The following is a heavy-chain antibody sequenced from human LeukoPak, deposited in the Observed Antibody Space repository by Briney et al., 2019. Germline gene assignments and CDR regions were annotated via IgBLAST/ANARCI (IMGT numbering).Heavy chain of an antibody. V-gene: IGHV4-4*02. Sequence: GSLRLSCAASGFTFSSYWMSWVRQAPGKGLEWIGEIYHSGSTNYNPSLKSRVTISVDTSKNQFSLKLSSVTAADTAVYYCASDAVAGTRWGQGTLVTVSS. CDR2: IYHSGST. D-gene: IGHD6-19*01. J-gene: IGHJ4*02. CDR1: GFTFSSYW. CDR3: ASDAVAGTR.